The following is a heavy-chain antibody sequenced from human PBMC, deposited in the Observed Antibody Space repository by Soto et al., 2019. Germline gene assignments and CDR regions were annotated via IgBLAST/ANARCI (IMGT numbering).Heavy chain of an antibody. CDR2: ISSSSSTI. CDR3: ARGRGPKSEHAFDI. CDR1: GFTFSSYS. J-gene: IGHJ3*02. V-gene: IGHV3-48*01. D-gene: IGHD1-26*01. Sequence: GGSLRLSCAASGFTFSSYSMNWVRQAPGKGLEWVSYISSSSSTIYYADSVKGRFTISRDNAKNSLYLQMNSLRAEDTAVYYCARGRGPKSEHAFDIWGQGTMVTVSS.